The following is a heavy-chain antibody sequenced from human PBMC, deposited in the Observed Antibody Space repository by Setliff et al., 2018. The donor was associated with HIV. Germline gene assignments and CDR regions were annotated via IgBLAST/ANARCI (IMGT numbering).Heavy chain of an antibody. V-gene: IGHV3-23*01. D-gene: IGHD2-2*01. CDR2: ISGSGGST. J-gene: IGHJ5*02. CDR3: AKGGRCSSTSCYVGWFDP. CDR1: GFTFSSYA. Sequence: HPGGSLRLSCAASGFTFSSYAMSWVRQAPGKGLEWVSAISGSGGSTYYADSVKGRFTISRDNSKNTLYLQMNSLRAEDTAVYYCAKGGRCSSTSCYVGWFDPWGQGTLVTVSS.